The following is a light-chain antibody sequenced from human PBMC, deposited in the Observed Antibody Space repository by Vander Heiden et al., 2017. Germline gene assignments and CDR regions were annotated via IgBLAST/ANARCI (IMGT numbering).Light chain of an antibody. CDR2: AAS. CDR3: HQYDAWPPWT. Sequence: IVMTQSPATLSVSPGERATLSCRASQSVTTNLAWYQQKPGQAPRLLIYAASIRATGIPARFSGSGSGTEFTLTITSLQSEDFGVYYCHQYDAWPPWTFGQGTKVEIK. J-gene: IGKJ1*01. CDR1: QSVTTN. V-gene: IGKV3D-15*01.